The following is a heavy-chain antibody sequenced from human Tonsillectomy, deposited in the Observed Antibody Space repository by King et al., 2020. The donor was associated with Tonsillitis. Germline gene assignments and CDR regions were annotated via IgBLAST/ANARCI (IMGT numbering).Heavy chain of an antibody. CDR3: AREYYQYSFDP. CDR2: IYSSGST. Sequence: VQLQESGPGLVKPSQTLSLTCTVSGVSISSGIYYWSWIRQPAGKGLEWIGRIYSSGSTNYNPSLKSRVTISVDTSKNQFSLKLSSVTAADTAVYYCAREYYQYSFDPWGQGTLVTVSS. D-gene: IGHD3-10*01. V-gene: IGHV4-61*02. CDR1: GVSISSGIYY. J-gene: IGHJ5*02.